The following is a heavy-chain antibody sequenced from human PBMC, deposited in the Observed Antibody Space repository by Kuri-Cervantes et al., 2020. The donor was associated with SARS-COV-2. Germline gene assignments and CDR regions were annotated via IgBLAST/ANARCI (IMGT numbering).Heavy chain of an antibody. CDR1: GDSITSTSHY. D-gene: IGHD6-19*01. V-gene: IGHV4-39*07. CDR3: ARLRRHNDGWFATDYYMDV. Sequence: SETLSPTCTVSGDSITSTSHYWGWVRQPPGKGLAWIGEINYSGTTNYNPSLKSPVTISVDPSKNLFSLNLTSVTAAATAMYYCARLRRHNDGWFATDYYMDVWGKGTTVTVSS. J-gene: IGHJ6*03. CDR2: INYSGTT.